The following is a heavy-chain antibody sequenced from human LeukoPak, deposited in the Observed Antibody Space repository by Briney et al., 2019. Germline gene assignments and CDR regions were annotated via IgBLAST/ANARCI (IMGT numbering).Heavy chain of an antibody. CDR2: INPNSGGT. D-gene: IGHD3-22*01. CDR3: ARDRANYYDSSGYSY. J-gene: IGHJ4*02. Sequence: ASVKVSCKASGYTFTSYGISWVRQAPGQGLEWMGWINPNSGGTNYAQKFQGRVTMTRDTSISTAYMELSRLRSDDTAVYYCARDRANYYDSSGYSYWGQGTLVTVSS. V-gene: IGHV1-2*02. CDR1: GYTFTSYG.